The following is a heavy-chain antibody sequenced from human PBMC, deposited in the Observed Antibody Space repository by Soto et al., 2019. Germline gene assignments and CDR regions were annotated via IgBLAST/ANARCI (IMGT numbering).Heavy chain of an antibody. Sequence: LRLSCAASGFTFSSYGMHWVRQAPGKGLEWVAVISYDGSNKYYADSVKGRFTISRDNSKNTLYLQMNSLRAEDTAVYYCAKDPGYSSGWYYFDYWGQGTLVTVSS. CDR2: ISYDGSNK. V-gene: IGHV3-30*18. D-gene: IGHD6-19*01. CDR3: AKDPGYSSGWYYFDY. J-gene: IGHJ4*02. CDR1: GFTFSSYG.